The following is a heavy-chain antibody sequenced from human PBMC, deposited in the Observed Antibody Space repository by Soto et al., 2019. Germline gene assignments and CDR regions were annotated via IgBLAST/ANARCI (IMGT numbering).Heavy chain of an antibody. J-gene: IGHJ4*02. Sequence: GGSLRLSCAASGFTFSSYGMHWVRQAPGKGLEWVAVISYDGSNKYYADSVKGRFTISRDNSKNTLYLQMNSLRAEDTAVYYCAKDTLNYDYVWGSYRYTAPSDYWGRGTLVTVSS. V-gene: IGHV3-30*18. CDR3: AKDTLNYDYVWGSYRYTAPSDY. CDR1: GFTFSSYG. D-gene: IGHD3-16*02. CDR2: ISYDGSNK.